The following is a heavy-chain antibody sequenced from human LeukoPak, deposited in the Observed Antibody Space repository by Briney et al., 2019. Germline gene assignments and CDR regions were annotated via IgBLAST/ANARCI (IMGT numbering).Heavy chain of an antibody. J-gene: IGHJ4*02. CDR1: GGSISSSSYY. CDR3: ASPTTMTTAIEY. Sequence: SETLSLTCTVSGGSISSSSYYWGWIRQPPGKGLEWIGSIYYSGSTYYNPSLKSRVTISVDTSKNQFSLKLGSVTAADTAVYYCASPTTMTTAIEYWGQGTLVTVSS. CDR2: IYYSGST. V-gene: IGHV4-39*01. D-gene: IGHD4-17*01.